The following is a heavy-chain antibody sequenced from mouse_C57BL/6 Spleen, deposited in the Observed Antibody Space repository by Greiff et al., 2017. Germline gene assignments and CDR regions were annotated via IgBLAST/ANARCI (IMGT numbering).Heavy chain of an antibody. CDR1: GYSITSGYY. CDR3: AREGDYYGSSYVYFEV. V-gene: IGHV3-6*01. CDR2: IRYDGSN. D-gene: IGHD1-1*01. Sequence: ESGPGLVKPSQSLSLTCPVTGYSITSGYYWNWIRQFPGNKLEWMGYIRYDGSNNYNPSLKNRISITRDTSKNQFFLKLNSVTTEDTATYYCAREGDYYGSSYVYFEVWGTGTTVTVSS. J-gene: IGHJ1*03.